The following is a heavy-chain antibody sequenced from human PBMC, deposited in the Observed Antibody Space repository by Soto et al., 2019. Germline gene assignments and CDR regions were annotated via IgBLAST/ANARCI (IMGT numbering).Heavy chain of an antibody. CDR2: ISPNSGGT. D-gene: IGHD1-26*01. Sequence: ASVKVSCKASGYTFTGYYMHWVRQAPGQGLEWMGWISPNSGGTDYAQNFQGRVTMTRDTSISTAYMDLSRLRSDDTAVYYCAREGGVGATRDFDFWGQGTLVTVSS. CDR3: AREGGVGATRDFDF. J-gene: IGHJ4*02. V-gene: IGHV1-2*02. CDR1: GYTFTGYY.